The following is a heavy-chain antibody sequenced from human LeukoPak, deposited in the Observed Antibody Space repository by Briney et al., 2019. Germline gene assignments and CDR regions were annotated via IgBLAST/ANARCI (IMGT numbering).Heavy chain of an antibody. Sequence: MSGGSLRLSCAASGFTFSSHTMSWIRKPPGKGLEWIGEINHSGSTNYNPSFKSRVTISVDTSKNQFSLKLSSVTAADTAVYYCARGRLRVGATRPFDYWGQGTLVTVSS. CDR1: GFTFSSHT. D-gene: IGHD1-26*01. CDR3: ARGRLRVGATRPFDY. CDR2: INHSGST. J-gene: IGHJ4*02. V-gene: IGHV4-34*01.